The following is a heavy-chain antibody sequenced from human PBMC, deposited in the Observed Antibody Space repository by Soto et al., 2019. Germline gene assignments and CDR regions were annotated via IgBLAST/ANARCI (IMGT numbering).Heavy chain of an antibody. V-gene: IGHV3-53*01. CDR2: IYSGGST. J-gene: IGHJ4*02. Sequence: EVHLVESGGGLIQPGGSLRLSCAASVFTVSSNYMSWVRQAPGKGLEWVSVIYSGGSTYYADSVKGRFTISRDNSKNTLYLQMNSLRAEDTAVYYCARNYYDSGGGFDYWGQGTLVTVSS. CDR1: VFTVSSNY. CDR3: ARNYYDSGGGFDY. D-gene: IGHD3-22*01.